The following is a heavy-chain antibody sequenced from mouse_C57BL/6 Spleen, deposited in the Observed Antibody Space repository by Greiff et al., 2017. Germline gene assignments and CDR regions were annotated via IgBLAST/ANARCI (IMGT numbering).Heavy chain of an antibody. V-gene: IGHV5-16*01. Sequence: DVQLQESEGGLVQPGSSMKLSCTASGFTFSDYYMAWVRQVPEKGLEWVANINYDGSSTYYLDSLKSRFIISRDNAKNILYLQMSSLKSEDTATYYCAREGNRAMDYWGQGTSVTVSS. D-gene: IGHD2-1*01. CDR1: GFTFSDYY. CDR3: AREGNRAMDY. J-gene: IGHJ4*01. CDR2: INYDGSST.